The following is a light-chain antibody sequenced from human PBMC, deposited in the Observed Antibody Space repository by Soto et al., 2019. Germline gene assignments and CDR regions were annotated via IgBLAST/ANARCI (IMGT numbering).Light chain of an antibody. V-gene: IGLV2-23*01. CDR3: SSYVGSNTYV. J-gene: IGLJ7*01. CDR2: EGS. Sequence: QSVLTQPASVSGSPGQSITISCTGTSSDVGSCDVVSWYQQHPGKVPKLLISEGSKRPSGVSNRFSASKSGNTASLTISGLQAEDEADYYCSSYVGSNTYVFGTGTQLTVL. CDR1: SSDVGSCDV.